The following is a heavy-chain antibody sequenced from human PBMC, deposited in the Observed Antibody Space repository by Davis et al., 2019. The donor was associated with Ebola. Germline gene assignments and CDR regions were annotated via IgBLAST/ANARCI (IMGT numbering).Heavy chain of an antibody. CDR3: ARELVVVIATSDYYYYGMDV. CDR1: GYTFTSYD. V-gene: IGHV1-8*01. D-gene: IGHD2-21*01. Sequence: ASVKVSCKASGYTFTSYDINWVRQATGQGLEWMGWMNPNSGNTGYAQKFQGRVTMTRDTSTSTVYMELSSLRSEDTAVYYCARELVVVIATSDYYYYGMDVWGQGTTVTVSS. J-gene: IGHJ6*02. CDR2: MNPNSGNT.